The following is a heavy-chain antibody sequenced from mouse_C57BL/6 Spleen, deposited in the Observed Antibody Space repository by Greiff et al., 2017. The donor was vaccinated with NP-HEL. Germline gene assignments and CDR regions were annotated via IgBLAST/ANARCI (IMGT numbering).Heavy chain of an antibody. Sequence: VKLMESGPGLVAPSQSLSITCTVSGFSLTSYGVDWVRQSPGKGLEWLGVIWGVGSTNYNSALKSRLSISKDNSKSQVFLKMNSLQTDDTAMYYCARISNYVAMDYWGQGTSVTVSS. CDR3: ARISNYVAMDY. V-gene: IGHV2-6*01. J-gene: IGHJ4*01. CDR2: IWGVGST. D-gene: IGHD2-5*01. CDR1: GFSLTSYG.